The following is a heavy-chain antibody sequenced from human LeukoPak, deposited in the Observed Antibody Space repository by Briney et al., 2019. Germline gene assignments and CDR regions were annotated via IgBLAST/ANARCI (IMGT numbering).Heavy chain of an antibody. D-gene: IGHD5-18*01. CDR2: INHSGRT. Sequence: SETLSLTCAVYGGSFSGYYWSWIRQSPGKGLEWIGEINHSGRTKYSPSLKSRVAMSVDTSTNQFSLKLSSVSAADTAVYYCARGRGYHFDYWGQGTLVTVSS. V-gene: IGHV4-34*01. CDR3: ARGRGYHFDY. CDR1: GGSFSGYY. J-gene: IGHJ4*02.